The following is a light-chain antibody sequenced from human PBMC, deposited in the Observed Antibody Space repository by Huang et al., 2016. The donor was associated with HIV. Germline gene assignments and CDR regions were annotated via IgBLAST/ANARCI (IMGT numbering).Light chain of an antibody. V-gene: IGKV3-15*01. J-gene: IGKJ1*01. CDR3: HQYNDGPPWT. Sequence: EIVMTQSPATLSVSPGERAILLCRASQNIDNNVAWYQQKPGQAPRLLIFGASTRATGISARFTGGGSETEFTLTINSVQTEDVAMYYCHQYNDGPPWTFGQGTRVEI. CDR2: GAS. CDR1: QNIDNN.